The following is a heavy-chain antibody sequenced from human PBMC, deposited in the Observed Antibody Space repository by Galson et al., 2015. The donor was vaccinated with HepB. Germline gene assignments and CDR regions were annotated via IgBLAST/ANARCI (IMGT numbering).Heavy chain of an antibody. D-gene: IGHD6-13*01. J-gene: IGHJ4*02. V-gene: IGHV3-30-3*01. CDR2: ISYDGSNK. CDR3: ATGIAAAGTSWVDY. CDR1: GFTFSSYA. Sequence: SLRLSCAASGFTFSSYAMHWVRQAPGKGLEWVAVISYDGSNKYYADSVKGRFTISRDNSKNTLYLQMNSLRAEDTAVYYCATGIAAAGTSWVDYWGQGTLVTVSS.